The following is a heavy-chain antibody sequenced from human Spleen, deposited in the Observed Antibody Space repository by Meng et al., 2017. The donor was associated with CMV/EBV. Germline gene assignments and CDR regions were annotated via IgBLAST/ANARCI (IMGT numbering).Heavy chain of an antibody. Sequence: ASVQVSCKASGYTFSGYYMHWVRQAPGQGLEWMGWINPNSGFTNYAQKFQGRVTITKDTSFTTAYMDLSRLRSDDTAMYYCARGLEDFVVEPPTVWSDFWGQGTLVTVSS. CDR2: INPNSGFT. CDR1: GYTFSGYY. V-gene: IGHV1-2*02. CDR3: ARGLEDFVVEPPTVWSDF. J-gene: IGHJ4*02. D-gene: IGHD2-15*01.